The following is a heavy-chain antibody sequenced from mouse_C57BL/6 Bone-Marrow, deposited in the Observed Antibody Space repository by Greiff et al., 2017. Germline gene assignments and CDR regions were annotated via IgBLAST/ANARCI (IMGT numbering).Heavy chain of an antibody. CDR3: AREARLLRFDY. J-gene: IGHJ2*01. CDR2: IDPSDSET. V-gene: IGHV1-52*01. Sequence: VKLQQPGAELVRPGSSVKLSCKASGYTFTSYWMHWVKQRPIQGLEWIGNIDPSDSETHYNQKFKDKATLTVDKSSSTAYMQLSSLTSEDSAVYYCAREARLLRFDYWGQGTTLTVSS. D-gene: IGHD1-1*01. CDR1: GYTFTSYW.